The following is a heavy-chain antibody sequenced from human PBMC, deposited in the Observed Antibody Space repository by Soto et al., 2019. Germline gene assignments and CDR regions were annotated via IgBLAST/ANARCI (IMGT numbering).Heavy chain of an antibody. J-gene: IGHJ6*02. D-gene: IGHD5-18*01. CDR3: ASTYSYGYLNYYYYGMDV. Sequence: PSDTLSLTCTVSGGSINSISYSWGWIRQPPGKGLEWIGSIYYTGSTYYNPSLKSRVTISVDTSKNQVSLKLTSVTAADTAVYYCASTYSYGYLNYYYYGMDVWGQGTTVS. CDR1: GGSINSISYS. CDR2: IYYTGST. V-gene: IGHV4-39*01.